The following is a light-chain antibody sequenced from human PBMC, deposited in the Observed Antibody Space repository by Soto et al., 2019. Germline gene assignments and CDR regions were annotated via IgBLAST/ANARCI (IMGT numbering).Light chain of an antibody. V-gene: IGLV1-40*01. CDR3: QSYASSLSGSV. Sequence: VLTQPPSVAGAPGQRVTISCTGSSSNIGAGYDVHWYQQLPGTAPKLLIYGNSNRPSGVPDRFSGSKSGTSASLAITGLQAEDEADYYCQSYASSLSGSVFGGGTKLTVL. CDR1: SSNIGAGYD. CDR2: GNS. J-gene: IGLJ2*01.